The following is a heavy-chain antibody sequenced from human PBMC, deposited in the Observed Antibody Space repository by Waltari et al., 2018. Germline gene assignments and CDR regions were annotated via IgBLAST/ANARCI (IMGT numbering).Heavy chain of an antibody. J-gene: IGHJ3*02. Sequence: QLQLQESGPGLVKPSETLSLTCTFSGGSISSSSHYWGWIRQPPGKGLEWIGRIYYSGIPYYNPSLKSRVTISVDTSKNQFSLTLSSVTAADTAVYYCARIESGYYDAFDIWGQGTQVTVSS. D-gene: IGHD3-3*01. CDR3: ARIESGYYDAFDI. CDR2: IYYSGIP. CDR1: GGSISSSSHY. V-gene: IGHV4-39*07.